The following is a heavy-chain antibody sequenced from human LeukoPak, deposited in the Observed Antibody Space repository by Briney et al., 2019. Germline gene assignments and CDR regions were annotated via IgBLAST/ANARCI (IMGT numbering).Heavy chain of an antibody. Sequence: EASVKVSCKASGYTFTSYGISWVRQAPGQGLEWMGWISAYNGNTNYAQKLQGRVTMTTDTSTSTAYMELRSLRSDDTAVYYCARDQYKSYYGSGSYIRTRARNNWFDPWGQGTLVTVSS. D-gene: IGHD3-10*01. CDR3: ARDQYKSYYGSGSYIRTRARNNWFDP. CDR2: ISAYNGNT. CDR1: GYTFTSYG. J-gene: IGHJ5*02. V-gene: IGHV1-18*01.